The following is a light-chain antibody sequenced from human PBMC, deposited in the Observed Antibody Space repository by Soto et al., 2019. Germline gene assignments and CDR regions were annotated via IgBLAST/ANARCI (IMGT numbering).Light chain of an antibody. J-gene: IGKJ5*01. CDR2: NAS. CDR1: QSVSTY. CDR3: QQRSNWIT. V-gene: IGKV3-11*01. Sequence: DIVLTQSPATLSLSPGERATLSCRASQSVSTYLAWYQQKPGQAPRLLISNASDRATGIPARFSGSGSGTDFTLTISSLEPEDFAVYYCQQRSNWITFGQGTRLEMK.